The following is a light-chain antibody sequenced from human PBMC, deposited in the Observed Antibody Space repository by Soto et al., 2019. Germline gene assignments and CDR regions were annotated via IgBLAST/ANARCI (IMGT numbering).Light chain of an antibody. V-gene: IGKV3-11*01. J-gene: IGKJ1*01. CDR1: QSVSSY. CDR3: QQRSNWWT. CDR2: DAS. Sequence: EIVLTQSPATLSLSPGERATLSCRASQSVSSYLAWYQQKPGQAPRLLIYDASNRATGIPARFSGSWSGTDFTLTISILEPEDFAVYYCQQRSNWWTFGQGTKVEIK.